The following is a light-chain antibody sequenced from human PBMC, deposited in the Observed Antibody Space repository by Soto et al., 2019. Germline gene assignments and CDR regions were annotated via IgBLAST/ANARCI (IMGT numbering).Light chain of an antibody. CDR1: RSNIGAGYD. CDR3: QSYDSGFSGLV. J-gene: IGLJ3*02. Sequence: QSVLTQPPSVSGVPGQKITISCTGSRSNIGAGYDVHWYQQFRGTAPKLLIYGNKNRPSGVPDRYSGSKSGTSTSLAITGRQAEDESAYYCQSYDSGFSGLVFGGGTKLTVL. CDR2: GNK. V-gene: IGLV1-40*02.